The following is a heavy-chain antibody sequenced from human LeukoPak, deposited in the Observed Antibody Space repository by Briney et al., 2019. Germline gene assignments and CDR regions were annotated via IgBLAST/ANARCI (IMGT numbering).Heavy chain of an antibody. Sequence: PSETLSLTCTVSGGSITSNNYYWGWIRQPPGKGLEWIGSIYYSGSTYYNPSLKSRVTISVDTSKNQFSLNLSSVIAADTAVYYGARRGGGIVQFGESLSIWGQGTLVTVSS. V-gene: IGHV4-39*01. CDR2: IYYSGST. J-gene: IGHJ4*02. CDR1: GGSITSNNYY. D-gene: IGHD3-10*01. CDR3: ARRGGGIVQFGESLSI.